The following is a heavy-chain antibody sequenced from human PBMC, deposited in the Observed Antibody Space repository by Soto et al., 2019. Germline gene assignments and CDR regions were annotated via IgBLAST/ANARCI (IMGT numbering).Heavy chain of an antibody. CDR2: IYDSGST. CDR1: GDSVSSYF. CDR3: VSSRSAIYGDALDI. J-gene: IGHJ3*02. V-gene: IGHV4-59*02. Sequence: QVQLQESGPGLVKPSETLSLTCTVSGDSVSSYFRNWIRQSPGKGLEWIGCIYDSGSTDYNPSLKSRVTISLDTSKNQFSLKVNSVTAEDTAVYYCVSSRSAIYGDALDIWGQGTVVTVSS. D-gene: IGHD2-2*01.